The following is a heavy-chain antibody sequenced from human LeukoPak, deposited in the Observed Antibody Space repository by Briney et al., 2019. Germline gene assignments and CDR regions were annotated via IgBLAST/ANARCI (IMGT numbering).Heavy chain of an antibody. Sequence: SETLSLTCSVSGFSIGTGYSWGWIRQPPGKGLEWIGTIYHRGNTYYNPSLMSRVTISLDTSKNQFSLRLTSVTTADTALYYCAREVESWFGDLLSYFDSWGQGTQVTVSS. V-gene: IGHV4-38-2*02. CDR3: AREVESWFGDLLSYFDS. CDR2: IYHRGNT. CDR1: GFSIGTGYS. D-gene: IGHD3-10*01. J-gene: IGHJ4*02.